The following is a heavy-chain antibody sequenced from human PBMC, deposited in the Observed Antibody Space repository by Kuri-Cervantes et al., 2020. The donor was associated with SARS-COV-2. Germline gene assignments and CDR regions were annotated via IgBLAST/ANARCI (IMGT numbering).Heavy chain of an antibody. J-gene: IGHJ1*01. CDR2: INPNNGGK. V-gene: IGHV1-2*02. Sequence: ASVKVCCKASGYTFIDYYIHWVRQAPGQGLEWMGWINPNNGGKNYGQNFQGRVTMTRDTSINTAYLELSRLRSDDTAVYYCARVDLNYDFWSGYLHWGQGTLVTVSS. D-gene: IGHD3-3*01. CDR3: ARVDLNYDFWSGYLH. CDR1: GYTFIDYY.